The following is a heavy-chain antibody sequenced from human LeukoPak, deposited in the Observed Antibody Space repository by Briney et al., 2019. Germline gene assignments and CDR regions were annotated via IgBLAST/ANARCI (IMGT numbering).Heavy chain of an antibody. V-gene: IGHV3-7*01. Sequence: GGSLRLSCAASGFTFSTYWMSWVRQAPGKGLEWVAHIKHDGSEKYYVGSVEGRFTISRDNAKNSLYLEMNNLRAEDTAVYSCARESTPWRSHIDFWGQGTQVTVSS. D-gene: IGHD2-15*01. CDR1: GFTFSTYW. CDR2: IKHDGSEK. CDR3: ARESTPWRSHIDF. J-gene: IGHJ4*02.